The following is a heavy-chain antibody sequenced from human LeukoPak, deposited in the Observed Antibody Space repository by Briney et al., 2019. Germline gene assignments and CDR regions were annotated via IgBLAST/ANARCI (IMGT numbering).Heavy chain of an antibody. CDR1: GGSISSSSYY. D-gene: IGHD1-14*01. Sequence: SETLSLTCTVSGGSISSSSYYWGWIRQPPGKGLEWIGSIYYSGSTYYNPSLKSRVTISVDTSKNQFSLKLSSVTAADTAVYYCARGRRTPEFNYWGQGTLVTVSS. V-gene: IGHV4-39*07. J-gene: IGHJ4*02. CDR3: ARGRRTPEFNY. CDR2: IYYSGST.